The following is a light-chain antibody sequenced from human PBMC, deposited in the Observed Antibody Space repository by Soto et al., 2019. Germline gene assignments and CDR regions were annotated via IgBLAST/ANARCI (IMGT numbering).Light chain of an antibody. J-gene: IGKJ2*01. CDR2: DAS. CDR1: QSISSW. Sequence: DIQMTQSPSTLSASVGDRVTITFRASQSISSWLAWYQQKPGKAPKLLIYDASSLESGVPSRFAGSGSGTEFTLTISSLQPDDLATYYCQQYNSYPYTFGQGTKLEIK. V-gene: IGKV1-5*01. CDR3: QQYNSYPYT.